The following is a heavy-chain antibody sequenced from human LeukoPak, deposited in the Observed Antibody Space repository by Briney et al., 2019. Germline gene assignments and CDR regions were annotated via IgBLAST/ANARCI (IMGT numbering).Heavy chain of an antibody. V-gene: IGHV1-18*01. CDR2: ISAYNGNT. Sequence: ASVKVSCKASGYTFTSYGISWVRQAPGQGLEWMGWISAYNGNTNYAQKLQGRVTMTTDTSTSTAYVELRSLRSDDTAVYYCAREKKYSGSYLAYWGQGTLVTVSS. D-gene: IGHD1-26*01. CDR1: GYTFTSYG. CDR3: AREKKYSGSYLAY. J-gene: IGHJ4*02.